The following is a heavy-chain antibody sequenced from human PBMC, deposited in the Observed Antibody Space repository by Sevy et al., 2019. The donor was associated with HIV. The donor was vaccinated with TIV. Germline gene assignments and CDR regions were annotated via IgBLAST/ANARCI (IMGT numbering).Heavy chain of an antibody. CDR1: GFTFSSYW. D-gene: IGHD6-19*01. V-gene: IGHV3-7*01. CDR3: ARGRGLEWLVDWFDP. Sequence: GGSLRLSCAASGFTFSSYWMSWVRQAPGKGLEWVANIKQDGSEKCYVDSVKGRFTISRDNAKNSLYLQMNSLRAEDTAVYYCARGRGLEWLVDWFDPWGQGTLVTVSS. CDR2: IKQDGSEK. J-gene: IGHJ5*02.